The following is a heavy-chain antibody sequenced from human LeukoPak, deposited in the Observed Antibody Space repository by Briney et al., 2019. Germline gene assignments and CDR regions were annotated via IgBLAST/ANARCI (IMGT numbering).Heavy chain of an antibody. D-gene: IGHD3-22*01. J-gene: IGHJ3*02. CDR1: GFTFSSYA. V-gene: IGHV3-23*01. CDR2: ISGSGGST. CDR3: AKAVGSSGYFSRDAFDI. Sequence: HPGGSLRLSCAASGFTFSSYAMSWVRQAPGKGLEWVSAISGSGGSTYYADSVKGRFTISRDNSKNTVYLQMNSLRAEDTAIYYCAKAVGSSGYFSRDAFDIWGQGTMVTVSS.